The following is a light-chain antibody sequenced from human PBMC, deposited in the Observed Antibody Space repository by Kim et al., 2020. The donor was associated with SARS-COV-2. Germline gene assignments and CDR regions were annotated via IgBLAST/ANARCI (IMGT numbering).Light chain of an antibody. CDR2: GAS. Sequence: EIVMTQSPATLSVSPGERATLSCGASQSVSSKLAWYQQKPGQAPRLLIYGASTRATGIPGRFSGSGSGTEFTLTISSLQSEDFAVYYCQQYNNWPLTFGGGTKVDIK. V-gene: IGKV3-15*01. CDR3: QQYNNWPLT. CDR1: QSVSSK. J-gene: IGKJ4*01.